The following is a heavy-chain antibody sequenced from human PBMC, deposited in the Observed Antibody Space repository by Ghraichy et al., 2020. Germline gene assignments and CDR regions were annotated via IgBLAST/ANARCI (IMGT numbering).Heavy chain of an antibody. D-gene: IGHD2-21*01. Sequence: SVKVSCKASGGTFSSYAISWVRQAPGQGLEWMGRIIPIFGTANYAQKFQGRVTITADESTSTAYMELSSLRSEDTAVYYCASAPAYCGGDCYPFDPWGQGTLVTVSS. CDR2: IIPIFGTA. CDR1: GGTFSSYA. J-gene: IGHJ5*02. V-gene: IGHV1-69*13. CDR3: ASAPAYCGGDCYPFDP.